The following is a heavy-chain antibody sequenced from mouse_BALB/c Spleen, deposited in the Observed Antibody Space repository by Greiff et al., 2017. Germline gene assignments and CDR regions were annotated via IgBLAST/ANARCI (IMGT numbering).Heavy chain of an antibody. CDR2: IWAGGST. J-gene: IGHJ4*01. V-gene: IGHV2-9*02. CDR3: AREDGPLYAMDY. CDR1: GFSLTSYG. D-gene: IGHD1-2*01. Sequence: VKVVESGPGLVAPSQSLSITCTVSGFSLTSYGVHWVRQPPGKGLEWLGVIWAGGSTNYNSALMSRLSISKDNSKSQVFLKMNSLQTDDTAMYYCAREDGPLYAMDYWGQGTSVTVSS.